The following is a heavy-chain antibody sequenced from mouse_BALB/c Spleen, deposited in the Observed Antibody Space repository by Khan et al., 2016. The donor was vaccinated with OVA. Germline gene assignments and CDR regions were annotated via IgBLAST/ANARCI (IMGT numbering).Heavy chain of an antibody. CDR2: ISYSGST. CDR3: ARTARIKY. D-gene: IGHD1-2*01. CDR1: GYSITSGYG. V-gene: IGHV3-2*02. Sequence: VQLKESGPGLVKPSQSLSLTCTVTGYSITSGYGWNWIRQFPGNKLECMGYISYSGSTNYNPSLKSRISLTRDTSKNQFFLQLNSVTTEDTATYYCARTARIKYWGQGTTLTVSS. J-gene: IGHJ2*01.